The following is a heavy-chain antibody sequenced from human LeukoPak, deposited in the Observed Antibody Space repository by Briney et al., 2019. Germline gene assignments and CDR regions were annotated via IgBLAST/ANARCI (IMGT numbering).Heavy chain of an antibody. J-gene: IGHJ6*03. Sequence: GGSLRLSCAASGFTFSMYRMNWVRQAPGKGLEWVSYISSGSSDTYYSDSVRGRFTISRDNAKNSLYMQMNSLRAEDTAVYYCAIDQGHFYYYMDVWGKGTTVTVSS. CDR3: AIDQGHFYYYMDV. CDR2: ISSGSSDT. V-gene: IGHV3-48*01. CDR1: GFTFSMYR.